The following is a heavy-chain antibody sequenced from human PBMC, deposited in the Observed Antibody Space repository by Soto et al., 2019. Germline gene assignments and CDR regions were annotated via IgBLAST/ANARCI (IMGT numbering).Heavy chain of an antibody. CDR1: GGSISSGGYY. D-gene: IGHD4-17*01. CDR2: IYYSGST. CDR3: ASSVSTVTTFDY. J-gene: IGHJ4*02. Sequence: SETLSLTCTVSGGSISSGGYYWSWIRQHPGKGLEWIGYIYYSGSTYYNPSLKSRVTISVDTSKNQFSLKLSSVTAADTAVYYCASSVSTVTTFDYWGQGTLVTVSS. V-gene: IGHV4-31*03.